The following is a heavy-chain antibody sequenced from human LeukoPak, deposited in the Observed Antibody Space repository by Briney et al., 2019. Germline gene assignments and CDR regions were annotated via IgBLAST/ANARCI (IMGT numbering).Heavy chain of an antibody. Sequence: PGGSLRLSCAASGFTFGIFSMTWVRRAPGKRLEWVSTVNPSGDSTYYANSVKGRFTISRDNSRDTIFLQMDSLRAGDTAIYYCAKDRAGTPWADWGQGTLVTVSS. J-gene: IGHJ4*02. CDR2: VNPSGDST. CDR3: AKDRAGTPWAD. D-gene: IGHD1-1*01. CDR1: GFTFGIFS. V-gene: IGHV3-23*01.